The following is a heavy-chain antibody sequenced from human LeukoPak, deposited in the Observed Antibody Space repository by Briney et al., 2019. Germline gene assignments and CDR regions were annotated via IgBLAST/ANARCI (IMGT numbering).Heavy chain of an antibody. V-gene: IGHV3-64*01. CDR3: ARDSTVVTTNYYYYGMDV. D-gene: IGHD4-23*01. CDR2: ISSNGGST. CDR1: GITFSSYA. J-gene: IGHJ6*02. Sequence: GGSLRLSCAASGITFSSYAMHWVRQAPGKGLEYVSAISSNGGSTYYANSVKGRFTISRDNSKNTLYLQMGSLRAEDMAVYYCARDSTVVTTNYYYYGMDVWGQGTTVTVSS.